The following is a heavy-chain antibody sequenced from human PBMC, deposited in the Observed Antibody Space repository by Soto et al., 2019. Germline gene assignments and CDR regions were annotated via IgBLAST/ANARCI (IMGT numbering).Heavy chain of an antibody. V-gene: IGHV1-69*13. D-gene: IGHD6-13*01. J-gene: IGHJ6*02. CDR2: IIPIFGTA. Sequence: SVKVSCKASGGTFSSYAISWVRQAPGQGLEWMGGIIPIFGTANYAQKFQGRVTITADESTSTAYMELSSLRSEDTAVYYCARDKTRAAAGSEDYYYYGMDVWGQGTTVTVSS. CDR1: GGTFSSYA. CDR3: ARDKTRAAAGSEDYYYYGMDV.